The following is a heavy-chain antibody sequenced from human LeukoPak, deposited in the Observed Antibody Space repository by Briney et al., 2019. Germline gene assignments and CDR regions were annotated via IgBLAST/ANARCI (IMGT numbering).Heavy chain of an antibody. J-gene: IGHJ4*02. CDR1: GFTFSSYG. Sequence: GGSLRLSCAASGFTFSSYGMSWVRQAPGKGLEWVSTISGSGGSTYYADSVKGRFTISRDNSKNTLYLQMNSLRAEDTAVYYCARDLNWETYWGQGTLVSVSS. CDR2: ISGSGGST. CDR3: ARDLNWETY. D-gene: IGHD7-27*01. V-gene: IGHV3-23*01.